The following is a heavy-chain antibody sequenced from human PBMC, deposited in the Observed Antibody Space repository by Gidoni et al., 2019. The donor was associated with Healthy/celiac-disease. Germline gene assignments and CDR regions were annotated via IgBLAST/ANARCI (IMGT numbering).Heavy chain of an antibody. Sequence: QVQLVQSGAEVKKPGASVKVSCKASGYTFTGYYMHWVRQAPGQGLEWMGRINPNSGGTNYAQKFQGRVTMTRDTSISTAYRELSRLRSDDTAVYYCAREWYSSSSDPNPYFDYWGQGTLVTVSS. CDR3: AREWYSSSSDPNPYFDY. V-gene: IGHV1-2*06. J-gene: IGHJ4*02. D-gene: IGHD6-6*01. CDR1: GYTFTGYY. CDR2: INPNSGGT.